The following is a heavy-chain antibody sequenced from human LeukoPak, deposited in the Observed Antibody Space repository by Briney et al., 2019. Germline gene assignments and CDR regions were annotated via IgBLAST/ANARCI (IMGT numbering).Heavy chain of an antibody. D-gene: IGHD3-3*01. Sequence: PSETLSLTCTVSGGSISSSSYYWGWIRQPPGKGLEWIGSIYYSGSTYYNPSLKSRVTISVDTSKNQFSLKLSSVTAADTAGYYCARDMLYYDFWSGYSYNWFDPWGQGTLVTVSS. J-gene: IGHJ5*02. CDR2: IYYSGST. V-gene: IGHV4-39*07. CDR1: GGSISSSSYY. CDR3: ARDMLYYDFWSGYSYNWFDP.